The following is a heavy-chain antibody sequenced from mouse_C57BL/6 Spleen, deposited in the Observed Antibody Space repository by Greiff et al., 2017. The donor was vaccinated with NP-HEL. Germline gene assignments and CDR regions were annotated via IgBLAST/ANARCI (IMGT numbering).Heavy chain of an antibody. J-gene: IGHJ1*03. V-gene: IGHV1-63*01. CDR1: GYTFTNYW. CDR2: IYPGGGYT. Sequence: QVQLQQSGAELVRPGTSVKMSCKASGYTFTNYWIGWAKQRPGHGLEWIGDIYPGGGYTNYNEKFKGKATLTADKSSSTAYMQFSSLTSEDSAIYYCARGGLEKDVYFDVWGTGTTVTVSS. CDR3: ARGGLEKDVYFDV.